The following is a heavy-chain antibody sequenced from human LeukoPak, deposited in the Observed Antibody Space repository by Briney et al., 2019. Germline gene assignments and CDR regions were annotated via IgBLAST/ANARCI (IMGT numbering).Heavy chain of an antibody. CDR1: GFSFSVYE. CDR3: TTPTVASNFDY. D-gene: IGHD6-19*01. V-gene: IGHV3-48*03. J-gene: IGHJ4*02. CDR2: ISSSGTTT. Sequence: PGGALRLSCAASGFSFSVYEMHWVRQAPGKGLEWMSYISSSGTTTYYADSVKGRFTISRDNAKNSLYLQMNSLRAEDTAVYYCTTPTVASNFDYWGQGTLVTVSS.